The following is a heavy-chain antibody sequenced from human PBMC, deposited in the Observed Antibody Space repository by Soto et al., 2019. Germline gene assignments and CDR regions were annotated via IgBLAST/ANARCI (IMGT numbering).Heavy chain of an antibody. J-gene: IGHJ4*02. V-gene: IGHV4-39*01. CDR3: ARRTVNIRTFYSGLKTHCFDY. D-gene: IGHD6-19*01. CDR2: IYYTGNT. Sequence: PSETLSLTCAVSRRPIRISSYYLGSLRQPPAKGLERIGSIYYTGNTYYTPSLQSRVAISVDTSKNQFSLKLNSVTAADTAVYYCARRTVNIRTFYSGLKTHCFDYWGQGALVTVSS. CDR1: RRPIRISSYY.